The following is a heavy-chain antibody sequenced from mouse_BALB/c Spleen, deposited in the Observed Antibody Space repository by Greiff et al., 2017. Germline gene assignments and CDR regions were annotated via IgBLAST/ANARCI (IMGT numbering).Heavy chain of an antibody. CDR2: ISSGGST. D-gene: IGHD2-12*01. J-gene: IGHJ3*01. V-gene: IGHV5-6-5*01. CDR1: GFTFSSYA. CDR3: ARGDYSWFAY. Sequence: EVKLMESGGGLVKPGGSLKLSCAASGFTFSSYAMSWVRQTPEKRLEWVASISSGGSTYYPDSVKGRFTISRDNARNILYLQMSSLRSEDTAMYYCARGDYSWFAYWGQGTLVTVSA.